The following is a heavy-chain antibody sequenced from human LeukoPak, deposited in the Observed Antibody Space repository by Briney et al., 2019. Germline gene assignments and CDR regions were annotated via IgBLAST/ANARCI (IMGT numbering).Heavy chain of an antibody. CDR3: AREDYDYVWGSYRLEYYFDY. CDR2: INHSGST. V-gene: IGHV4-34*01. Sequence: SETLSLTCAVYGGSFSGYYWSWIRQPPGKGLEWIGEINHSGSTNYNPSLKSRVTISVDTSKNQFSLKLSSVTAADTAVYYCAREDYDYVWGSYRLEYYFDYWGQGTLVTASS. CDR1: GGSFSGYY. D-gene: IGHD3-16*02. J-gene: IGHJ4*02.